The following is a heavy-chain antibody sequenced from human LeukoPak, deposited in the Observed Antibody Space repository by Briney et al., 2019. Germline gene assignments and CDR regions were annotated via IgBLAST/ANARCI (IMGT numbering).Heavy chain of an antibody. CDR3: ARGYTYAHDY. CDR1: GFGFDSFE. D-gene: IGHD5-18*01. CDR2: TSSSGSII. Sequence: HTGGSLRLSCAASGFGFDSFEMQWVRHAPGKGLEWISFTSSSGSIIYYADSVKGRVTISRDNDKNPLFLQMHSLRAEDTAVYYCARGYTYAHDYWGQGTLVTV. J-gene: IGHJ4*02. V-gene: IGHV3-48*03.